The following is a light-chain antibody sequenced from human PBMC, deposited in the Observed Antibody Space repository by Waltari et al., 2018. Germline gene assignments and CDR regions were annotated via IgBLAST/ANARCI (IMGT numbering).Light chain of an antibody. J-gene: IGKJ1*01. V-gene: IGKV3-20*01. CDR1: PGVSRT. CDR2: DAS. Sequence: EIVLTQSPVPRSLSPGARATLSCRDSPGVSRTLAWYQQKPGQAPRLLIYDASTRATGIPYRFSGSGFGTDFSLTISRLEPEDFAVYYCQKYGTLPATFGQGTTVEIK. CDR3: QKYGTLPAT.